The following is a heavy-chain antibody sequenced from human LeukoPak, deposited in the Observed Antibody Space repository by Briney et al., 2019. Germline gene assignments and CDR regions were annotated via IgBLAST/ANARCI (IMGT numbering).Heavy chain of an antibody. V-gene: IGHV3-74*01. CDR3: VSFYETY. CDR1: GNYL. J-gene: IGHJ4*02. D-gene: IGHD2-2*01. Sequence: GGSLRLSCAASGNYLMHWVRQAPGKGLVWVSHINGGGSWTTYADSVKGRFTISKDNAKNTGYLQMNNLRAKDTAVSYCVSFYETYWGRGTLVTVSS. CDR2: INGGGSWT.